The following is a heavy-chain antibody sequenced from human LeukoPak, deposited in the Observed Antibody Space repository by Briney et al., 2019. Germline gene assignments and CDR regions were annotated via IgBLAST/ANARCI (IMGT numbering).Heavy chain of an antibody. CDR3: ARDHYDFWSGYPLDAFDI. V-gene: IGHV3-21*01. CDR1: EFTFSSYS. CDR2: ISSSSNI. J-gene: IGHJ3*02. D-gene: IGHD3-3*01. Sequence: PGGSLRLSCAASEFTFSSYSMNWVRQAPGKGLEWVSSISSSSNIYYADSVKGRFTISRDNAKNSLYLQMNSLRAEDTAVYYCARDHYDFWSGYPLDAFDIWGQGTMVTVSS.